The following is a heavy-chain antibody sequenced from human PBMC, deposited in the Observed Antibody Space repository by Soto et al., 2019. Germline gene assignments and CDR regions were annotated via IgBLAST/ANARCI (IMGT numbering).Heavy chain of an antibody. CDR3: ASGLWDLRTFDY. Sequence: GSVKVSFKGFGYPLPRYAMHCVPRAPGQSPEWMGWINAGNGNAKYSQKFQGRVTITRDTSASTAYMELSSLRSEDTAVYYCASGLWDLRTFDYWAQGTRVTSPQ. V-gene: IGHV1-3*01. CDR1: GYPLPRYA. CDR2: INAGNGNA. J-gene: IGHJ4*02. D-gene: IGHD1-26*01.